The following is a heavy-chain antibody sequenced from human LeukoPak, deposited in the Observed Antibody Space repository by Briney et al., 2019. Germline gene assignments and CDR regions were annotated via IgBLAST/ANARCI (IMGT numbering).Heavy chain of an antibody. CDR2: IGGSGGST. D-gene: IGHD3-10*01. CDR3: AKDMRLWFGELPDFDI. Sequence: GGSLRLSCAASGFTFSSYAMSWVRQAPGKGLEWVSTIGGSGGSTYYADSVKGRFTISRDNSKNTLYPQMNSLRAEDTAVYYCAKDMRLWFGELPDFDIWGQGTMVTVSS. CDR1: GFTFSSYA. V-gene: IGHV3-23*01. J-gene: IGHJ3*02.